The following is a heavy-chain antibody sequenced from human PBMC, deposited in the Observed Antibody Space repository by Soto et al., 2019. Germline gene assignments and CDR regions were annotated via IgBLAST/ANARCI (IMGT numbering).Heavy chain of an antibody. CDR2: IDPSDSYT. Sequence: GESLKISCQGSGYTFTGHWISWVRQMPGKGLEWMGRIDPSDSYTDYSPTVQGHVTMSADKSINTAYLQWSSLQASDTAVYYCTRHTGYDSSLDYWGQGTLVTVSS. CDR3: TRHTGYDSSLDY. J-gene: IGHJ4*02. D-gene: IGHD5-12*01. V-gene: IGHV5-10-1*01. CDR1: GYTFTGHW.